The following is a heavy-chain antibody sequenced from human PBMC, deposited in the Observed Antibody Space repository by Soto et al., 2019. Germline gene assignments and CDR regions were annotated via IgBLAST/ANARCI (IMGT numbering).Heavy chain of an antibody. CDR1: GYAFTSYY. Sequence: ASVKVSWKAAGYAFTSYYMHWVRQAPGQGLEWMGIINPSGGSTSYAQKFQGRVTMTEDTSTDTAYMELSSLRSEDTAVYYCATASYGSGSPNLDYWGQGTLVTVSS. D-gene: IGHD3-10*01. V-gene: IGHV1-46*01. CDR3: ATASYGSGSPNLDY. J-gene: IGHJ4*02. CDR2: INPSGGST.